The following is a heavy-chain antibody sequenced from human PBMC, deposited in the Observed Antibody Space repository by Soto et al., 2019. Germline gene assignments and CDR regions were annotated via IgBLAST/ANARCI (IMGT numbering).Heavy chain of an antibody. V-gene: IGHV5-51*01. D-gene: IGHD3-9*01. Sequence: PGESLKISCKGSGYSFTSYWIGLLRQIPWKGLEWMGIIYPGDSDNRYSPSFQGQVTISADKSISTAYLKWRSLKASDTAMYYCARAGGLRYFDWSGWFEPWGQGTMVTVSS. J-gene: IGHJ5*02. CDR1: GYSFTSYW. CDR2: IYPGDSDN. CDR3: ARAGGLRYFDWSGWFEP.